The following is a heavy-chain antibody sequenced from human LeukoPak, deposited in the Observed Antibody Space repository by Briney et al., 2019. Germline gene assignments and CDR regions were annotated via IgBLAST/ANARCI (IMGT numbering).Heavy chain of an antibody. CDR2: INSDGSTS. D-gene: IGHD6-13*01. Sequence: GGSLRLSCAASGFTFSTYWMHWVRQAPGKGLVWVSRINSDGSTSNYADSVKGRFTISRDNTKNTLSLQMDSLRAEDTAVYYCAREGRRLSSSWYGPKRYYFDYWGQGTLVTVSS. J-gene: IGHJ4*02. V-gene: IGHV3-74*01. CDR1: GFTFSTYW. CDR3: AREGRRLSSSWYGPKRYYFDY.